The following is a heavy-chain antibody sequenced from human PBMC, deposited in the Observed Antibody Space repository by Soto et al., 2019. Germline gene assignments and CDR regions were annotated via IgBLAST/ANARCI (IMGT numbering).Heavy chain of an antibody. Sequence: QVQLMQSGAEVKKPASSVKVSCKASGGTFSTSAISWVRQAPGEGLEWVGGIMPVFATPDYAQKFQGRVTISADESTTTAYLELTSLTTDDTAVYYCARDKDRQQLGGNYYYILDVWGQGTAITVSS. D-gene: IGHD3-3*02. CDR3: ARDKDRQQLGGNYYYILDV. V-gene: IGHV1-69*12. CDR1: GGTFSTSA. J-gene: IGHJ6*02. CDR2: IMPVFATP.